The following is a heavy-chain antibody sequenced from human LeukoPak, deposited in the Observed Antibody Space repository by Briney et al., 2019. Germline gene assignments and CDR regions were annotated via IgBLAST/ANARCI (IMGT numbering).Heavy chain of an antibody. J-gene: IGHJ4*02. CDR3: ASGYSYGPEDYFDY. D-gene: IGHD5-18*01. CDR2: INYSGST. CDR1: GGPISSYY. V-gene: IGHV4-59*08. Sequence: SETLSLTCTVSGGPISSYYLSWIRQPPGQGLEWMGNINYSGSTNCNAYHKKRVTISVDTSKNQFSLKMSSATAADTAVYYCASGYSYGPEDYFDYWGQGTLVTVSS.